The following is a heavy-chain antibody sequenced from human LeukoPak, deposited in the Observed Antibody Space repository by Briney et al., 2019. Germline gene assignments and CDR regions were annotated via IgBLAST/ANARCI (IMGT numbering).Heavy chain of an antibody. J-gene: IGHJ5*02. V-gene: IGHV4-39*01. CDR2: NYYSGST. Sequence: PSETLSLTCTVSGDSISSSSYYWGWIRQPPGKGLEWIGSNYYSGSTYYNPSLKSRVTISVDTPKNQFSLKLSSVTAADTAVYYCARHRAPLNSYGGGRWFDPWGQGTLVTVSS. D-gene: IGHD5-18*01. CDR1: GDSISSSSYY. CDR3: ARHRAPLNSYGGGRWFDP.